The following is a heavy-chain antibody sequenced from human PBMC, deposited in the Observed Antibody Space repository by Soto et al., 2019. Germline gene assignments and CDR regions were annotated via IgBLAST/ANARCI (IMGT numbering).Heavy chain of an antibody. J-gene: IGHJ6*02. Sequence: QVQLVQSGAEVKKPGASVKVSCKASGYTFTSHYMHWVRQAPGQGLEWMGIINPSGGSTRYEQKFQGRVTMNRDTSTSTVYMELSSLRSEDTAVYYCARDLGWELPPIYYYYGMDVWGQGTTVTVSS. CDR3: ARDLGWELPPIYYYYGMDV. D-gene: IGHD1-26*01. CDR1: GYTFTSHY. CDR2: INPSGGST. V-gene: IGHV1-46*01.